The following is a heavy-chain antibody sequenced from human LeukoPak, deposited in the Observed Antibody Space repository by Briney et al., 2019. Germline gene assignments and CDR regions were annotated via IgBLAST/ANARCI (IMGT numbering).Heavy chain of an antibody. CDR1: GGSISSYY. Sequence: PSETLSLTCTVSGGSISSYYWSWIRQPPGKGLEWIGYIYYSGSTNYNPSLKSRVTISVDTSKNQFSLKLSSVTAADTAVYYCARVERGYSGYLDYWGQGTLVTVSS. D-gene: IGHD5-12*01. CDR2: IYYSGST. J-gene: IGHJ4*02. CDR3: ARVERGYSGYLDY. V-gene: IGHV4-59*01.